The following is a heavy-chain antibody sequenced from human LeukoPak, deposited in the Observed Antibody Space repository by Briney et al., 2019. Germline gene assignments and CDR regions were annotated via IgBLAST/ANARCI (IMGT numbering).Heavy chain of an antibody. J-gene: IGHJ4*02. Sequence: PSETLSLTCAVSGGSFSGKDWNWIRQPPGTGLEWIGEITYSGSIYYNPSLKSRVTISVDTSKNQFSLKLNSVTAADTAVYYCARDLMTWGQGTLVTVSS. CDR3: ARDLMT. CDR2: ITYSGSI. V-gene: IGHV4-34*01. CDR1: GGSFSGKD.